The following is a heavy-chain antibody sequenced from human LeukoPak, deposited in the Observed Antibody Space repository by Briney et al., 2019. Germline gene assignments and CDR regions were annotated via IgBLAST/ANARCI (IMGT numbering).Heavy chain of an antibody. J-gene: IGHJ6*02. CDR3: ARGSGPSSGYCSGGSCYSDDYYGMDV. CDR1: AGSFSGYY. V-gene: IGHV4-34*01. Sequence: SETLSLTCAVYAGSFSGYYWSWIRQPPGKGLEWIGEINHSGSTNYNPSLKSRVTISVDTSKNQFSLKLSSVTAADTAVYYCARGSGPSSGYCSGGSCYSDDYYGMDVWGQGTTVTVS. CDR2: INHSGST. D-gene: IGHD2-15*01.